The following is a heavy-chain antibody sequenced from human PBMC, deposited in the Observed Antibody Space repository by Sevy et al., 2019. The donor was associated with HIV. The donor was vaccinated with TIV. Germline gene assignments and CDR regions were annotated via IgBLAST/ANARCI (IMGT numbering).Heavy chain of an antibody. Sequence: ASVKVSCRASGYTFTSYGISWVRQAPGRGLEWMGWISAYNGNTNYAQKLQGRVTMTTDTSKRTAYRELRSLGSDDTAVYYCARVYVSYDFWSGNDYWGQGTLVTVSS. CDR1: GYTFTSYG. CDR2: ISAYNGNT. V-gene: IGHV1-18*01. D-gene: IGHD3-3*01. J-gene: IGHJ4*02. CDR3: ARVYVSYDFWSGNDY.